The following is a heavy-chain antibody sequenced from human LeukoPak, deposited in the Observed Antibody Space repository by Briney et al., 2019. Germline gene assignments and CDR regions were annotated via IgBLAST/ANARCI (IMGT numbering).Heavy chain of an antibody. Sequence: SETLSLTCTVSGGSISSGDYYWSWIRQPPGKGLEWIGYIFYSGSTYYNPSLKSRLTISVDTSKNQFSLKLSSVTAADTAVYYCARFDSSGYYYFDYWGQGTLVTVSS. V-gene: IGHV4-30-4*01. D-gene: IGHD3-22*01. CDR3: ARFDSSGYYYFDY. J-gene: IGHJ4*02. CDR2: IFYSGST. CDR1: GGSISSGDYY.